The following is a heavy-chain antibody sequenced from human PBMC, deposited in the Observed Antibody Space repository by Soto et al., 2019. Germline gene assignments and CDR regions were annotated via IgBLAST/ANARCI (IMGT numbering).Heavy chain of an antibody. CDR2: IKQDGSEK. CDR1: GFTFSSYW. D-gene: IGHD2-2*02. V-gene: IGHV3-7*03. Sequence: PGGSLRLSCAASGFTFSSYWMSWVRQAQGKGLEWVANIKQDGSEKYYVDSVKGRFTISRDNAKNSLYLQMNSLRAEDTAVYYCARMSCSSTSCYTDYYYGMDVWGQGTTVTVSS. J-gene: IGHJ6*02. CDR3: ARMSCSSTSCYTDYYYGMDV.